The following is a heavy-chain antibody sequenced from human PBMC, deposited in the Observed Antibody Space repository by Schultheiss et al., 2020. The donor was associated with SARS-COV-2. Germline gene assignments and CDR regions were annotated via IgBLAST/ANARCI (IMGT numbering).Heavy chain of an antibody. Sequence: GGSLRLSCAASGFTFSSYSMNWVRQAPGKGLEWVSYISSSSSTIYYADSVKGRFTISRDNAKNSLYLQMNSLRAEDTAVYYCARGLIPYQLLSEDYFDYWGQGTLVTVSS. CDR1: GFTFSSYS. V-gene: IGHV3-48*04. CDR2: ISSSSSTI. J-gene: IGHJ4*02. D-gene: IGHD2-2*01. CDR3: ARGLIPYQLLSEDYFDY.